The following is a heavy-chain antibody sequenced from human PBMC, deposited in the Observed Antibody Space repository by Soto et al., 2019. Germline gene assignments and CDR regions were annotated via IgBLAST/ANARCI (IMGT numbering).Heavy chain of an antibody. Sequence: SQTLSLTCAISGDSVSSTSAAWSWIRQSPSRGLEWLGRTYYRSKWYSDYAVSVKSRITINPDTSKNQFSLQLNSVTPEDTAVYYCARGSYYSGWVWGQGTLVHVSS. J-gene: IGHJ4*02. CDR3: ARGSYYSGWV. CDR2: TYYRSKWYS. CDR1: GDSVSSTSAA. D-gene: IGHD6-19*01. V-gene: IGHV6-1*01.